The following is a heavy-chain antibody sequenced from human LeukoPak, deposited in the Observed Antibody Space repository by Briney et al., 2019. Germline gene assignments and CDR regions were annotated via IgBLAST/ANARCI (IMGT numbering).Heavy chain of an antibody. Sequence: GGSLRLSCAASGFTFSSYAMSWVRQAPGKGLDWVSAISGSGGSTYYADSVKGRFTISRDNSKNTLYLQMNSLRAEDTAVYYCAKDPSVVVAATVREELDYWGQGTLVTVSS. J-gene: IGHJ4*02. CDR1: GFTFSSYA. CDR3: AKDPSVVVAATVREELDY. D-gene: IGHD2-15*01. CDR2: ISGSGGST. V-gene: IGHV3-23*01.